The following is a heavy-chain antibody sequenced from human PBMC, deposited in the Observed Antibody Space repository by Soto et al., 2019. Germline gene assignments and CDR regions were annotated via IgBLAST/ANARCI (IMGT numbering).Heavy chain of an antibody. J-gene: IGHJ6*02. Sequence: PSETLSLTCTVSGGSISSGNYYWSWIRQHPGKGLEWIGYIYYSGSTNYNPSLKSRVTISVDRSKNQFSLKLSSVTAADTAVYYCARGSLRYYYYYYGMDVWGQGTTVTVSS. D-gene: IGHD1-26*01. CDR3: ARGSLRYYYYYYGMDV. CDR2: IYYSGST. CDR1: GGSISSGNYY. V-gene: IGHV4-61*01.